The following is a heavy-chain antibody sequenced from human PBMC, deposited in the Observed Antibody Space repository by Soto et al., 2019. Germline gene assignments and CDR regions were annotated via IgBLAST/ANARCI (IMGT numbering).Heavy chain of an antibody. CDR2: ISAYNGNT. J-gene: IGHJ4*02. V-gene: IGHV1-18*01. CDR3: ARDLAVGLVDD. Sequence: ASVKVSCKASGYTFTSYGISWVRQAPGQGLEWMGWISAYNGNTKYTQKLQGRVTMTTDTSTSTGYMELRSLRSDDTAVYYCARDLAVGLVDDWGKGTLVPVAS. CDR1: GYTFTSYG. D-gene: IGHD6-19*01.